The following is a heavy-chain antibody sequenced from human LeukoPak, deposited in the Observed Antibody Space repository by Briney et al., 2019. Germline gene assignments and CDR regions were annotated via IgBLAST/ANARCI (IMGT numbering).Heavy chain of an antibody. J-gene: IGHJ6*03. Sequence: SETLSLTCTVSGVSITTYYWNWVRQPPGKGLEWIGHMFYSGTTSYNPSLKSRITMSVDTSKNQFSLKLSSVTAADTAVYYCARDSSIAVAGNYYYYYMDVWGKGTTVTISS. V-gene: IGHV4-59*12. CDR2: MFYSGTT. CDR1: GVSITTYY. D-gene: IGHD6-19*01. CDR3: ARDSSIAVAGNYYYYYMDV.